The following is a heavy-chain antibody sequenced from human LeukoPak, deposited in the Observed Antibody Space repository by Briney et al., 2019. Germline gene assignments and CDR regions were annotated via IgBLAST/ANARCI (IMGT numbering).Heavy chain of an antibody. CDR2: ISGSGGST. Sequence: PGGSLRLSCAAPGFTFSSYAMYWVRQAPGKGLEWVSGISGSGGSTYYADSVKGRFTISRDNSKNTVYLQMNSLRAEDTAVYYCAKTTAGYSSGRYPGWPVDYWGQGTLVTVSS. V-gene: IGHV3-23*01. CDR3: AKTTAGYSSGRYPGWPVDY. CDR1: GFTFSSYA. D-gene: IGHD6-19*01. J-gene: IGHJ4*02.